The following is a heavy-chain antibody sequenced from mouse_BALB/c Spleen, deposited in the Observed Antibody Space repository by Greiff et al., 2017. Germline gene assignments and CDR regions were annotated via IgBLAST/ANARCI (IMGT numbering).Heavy chain of an antibody. CDR3: ARGAEGAWFAY. CDR2: IYPGDGDT. CDR1: GYTFTSYW. J-gene: IGHJ3*01. Sequence: QVQLQQSGAELARPGASVKLSCKASGYTFTSYWMQWVKQRPGQGLEWIGAIYPGDGDTRYTQKFKGKATLTADKSSSTAYMQLSSLASEDSAVYYCARGAEGAWFAYWGQGTLVTVSA. V-gene: IGHV1-87*01.